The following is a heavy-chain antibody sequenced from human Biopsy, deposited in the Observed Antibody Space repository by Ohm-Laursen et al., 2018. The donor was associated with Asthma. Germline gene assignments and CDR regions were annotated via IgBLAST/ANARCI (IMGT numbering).Heavy chain of an antibody. V-gene: IGHV1-69*13. Sequence: SVKVSCKSLGGTFNTYVIGWVRQAPGQGLEWMGGVNSVFGTTTYPQKFQDRVTITADDFTSTVYMELSSLRSEDTAVYYCARKAGSCISRTCYSLDFWGQGTLVTVSS. D-gene: IGHD2-2*01. J-gene: IGHJ4*02. CDR2: VNSVFGTT. CDR3: ARKAGSCISRTCYSLDF. CDR1: GGTFNTYV.